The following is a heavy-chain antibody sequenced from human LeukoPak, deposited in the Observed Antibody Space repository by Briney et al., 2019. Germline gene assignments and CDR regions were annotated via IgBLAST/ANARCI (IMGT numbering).Heavy chain of an antibody. CDR3: ARGRRVTMIVLVTYLDWFDP. CDR2: INHSGST. D-gene: IGHD3-22*01. J-gene: IGHJ5*02. Sequence: NPSETLSLTCAVYGGSFSGYYWSWIRQPPGKGLEWIGEINHSGSTNYNPSLKSRVTISVDTSKNQFSLKLSSVTAADTAVYYCARGRRVTMIVLVTYLDWFDPWGQGTLVTVSS. V-gene: IGHV4-34*01. CDR1: GGSFSGYY.